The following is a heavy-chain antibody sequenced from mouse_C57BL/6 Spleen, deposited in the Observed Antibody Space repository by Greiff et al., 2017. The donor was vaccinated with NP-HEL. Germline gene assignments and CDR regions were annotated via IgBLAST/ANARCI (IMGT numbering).Heavy chain of an antibody. CDR3: ARCDYYCSIPAWFAY. J-gene: IGHJ3*01. CDR1: GYTFTSYT. V-gene: IGHV1-4*01. CDR2: INPSSGYT. D-gene: IGHD1-1*01. Sequence: VKLVESGAELVRPGASVKMSCKASGYTFTSYTMHWVKQRPGQGLEWIGYINPSSGYTKYNQKFKDQATLTADKSSSTAYMQLSSLTSEDSAVYYCARCDYYCSIPAWFAYWGQGTLVTVSA.